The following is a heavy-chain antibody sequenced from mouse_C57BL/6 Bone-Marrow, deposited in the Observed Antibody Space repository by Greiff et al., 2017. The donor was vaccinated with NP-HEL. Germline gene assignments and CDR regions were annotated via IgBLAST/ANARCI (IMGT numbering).Heavy chain of an antibody. V-gene: IGHV8-8*01. D-gene: IGHD2-2*01. CDR1: GFSLSTSGMG. Sequence: QVTLKVSGPGILQPSQTLSLSCSSSGFSLSTSGMGVGRSRQPPGKGLEWLVHIWWDDDKYYNPALKSRLTISKDTSKNPVFLKSANVDTADTATYYCARIEIGGLRRNFDVWGTGTTVTVSS. J-gene: IGHJ1*03. CDR2: IWWDDDK. CDR3: ARIEIGGLRRNFDV.